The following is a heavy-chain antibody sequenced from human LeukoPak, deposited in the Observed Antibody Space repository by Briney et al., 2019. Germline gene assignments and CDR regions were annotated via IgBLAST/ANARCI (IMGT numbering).Heavy chain of an antibody. Sequence: GSLRLSCAASGFTFSSHSMNWVRQAPGKGLEWIGSIYYSGSTYYNPSLKSRVTISVDTSKNQFSLKLSSVTAADTAVYYCARHVDVVVVAATGPWFDPRGQGTLVTVSS. CDR2: IYYSGST. CDR1: GFTFSSHSMN. V-gene: IGHV4-39*01. J-gene: IGHJ5*02. CDR3: ARHVDVVVVAATGPWFDP. D-gene: IGHD2-15*01.